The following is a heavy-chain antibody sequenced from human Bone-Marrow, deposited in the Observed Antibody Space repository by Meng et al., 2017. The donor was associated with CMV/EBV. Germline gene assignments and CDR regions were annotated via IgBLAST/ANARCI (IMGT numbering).Heavy chain of an antibody. D-gene: IGHD2-2*01. CDR1: GFTFSSYA. CDR2: ISSSSSYI. J-gene: IGHJ6*02. CDR3: ARDRTPRTAYCSSTSCYYRYYYGMDV. Sequence: GGSLRLSCAASGFTFSSYAISWVRQAPGKGLEWVSSISSSSSYIYYADSVKGRFTISRDNAKNSLYLQMNSLRAEDTAVYYCARDRTPRTAYCSSTSCYYRYYYGMDVWGQGTTVTVSS. V-gene: IGHV3-21*01.